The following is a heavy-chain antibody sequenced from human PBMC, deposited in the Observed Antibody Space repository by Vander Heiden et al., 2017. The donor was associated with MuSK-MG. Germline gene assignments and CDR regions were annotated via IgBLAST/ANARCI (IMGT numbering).Heavy chain of an antibody. D-gene: IGHD3-10*01. Sequence: QVQLQQWGAGLWKPSETLSLTGAVDGGSVRGYYWSWIRQPPGKGLEWIGEINHSGSTNYTPSLKSRVTISVATSPTRFSLTLSSVTSADTAVYYCASGATMVRGVFNYFAPLGQGTLVPVSS. CDR2: INHSGST. V-gene: IGHV4-34*01. CDR1: GGSVRGYY. J-gene: IGHJ5*02. CDR3: ASGATMVRGVFNYFAP.